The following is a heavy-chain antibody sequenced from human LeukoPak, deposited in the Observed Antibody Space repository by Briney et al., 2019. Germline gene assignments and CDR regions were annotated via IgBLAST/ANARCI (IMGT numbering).Heavy chain of an antibody. V-gene: IGHV3-48*01. D-gene: IGHD2-2*01. Sequence: GGSLRLSCAASGFTFSTYSMNWVRQAPGKGLEWVSYITSSSSTIYYADSVKGRFTISRDNAKNSLYLQMNSLRAEDTAVYYCARDQFCSSTSCYSADVPIDYWGQGTLVTVSS. CDR1: GFTFSTYS. CDR2: ITSSSSTI. CDR3: ARDQFCSSTSCYSADVPIDY. J-gene: IGHJ4*02.